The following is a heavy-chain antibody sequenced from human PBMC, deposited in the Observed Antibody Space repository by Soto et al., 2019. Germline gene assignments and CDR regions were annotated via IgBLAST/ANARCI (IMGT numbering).Heavy chain of an antibody. CDR3: ARDWRGAEGFDP. D-gene: IGHD3-3*01. Sequence: QVQLVQSGPEVKKPGASVKISCKASGYTFTTYGFTWVRQAPGQGLEWMGWLGAHNGDTNYVQKFQGRVTMTTETSTTTSYMELRNLTSDDTAVYFCARDWRGAEGFDPWGQGTLVTVSS. CDR1: GYTFTTYG. J-gene: IGHJ5*02. V-gene: IGHV1-18*01. CDR2: LGAHNGDT.